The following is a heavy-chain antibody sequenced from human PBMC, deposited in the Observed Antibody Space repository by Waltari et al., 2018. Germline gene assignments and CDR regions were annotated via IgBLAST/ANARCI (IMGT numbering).Heavy chain of an antibody. V-gene: IGHV1-69*14. CDR2: ITPLYGST. CDR1: GGNYKSQA. J-gene: IGHJ4*02. CDR3: ARDLRGEAPLAF. Sequence: QVQVVQSGAEVMKPGSSVQVSCKASGGNYKSQACSWVRQGSGQGLEWLGGITPLYGSTFYSPKFEGSVIISADTLSGTIYMDLAGLTTEDTAVYYCARDLRGEAPLAFWGQGTLVSVS.